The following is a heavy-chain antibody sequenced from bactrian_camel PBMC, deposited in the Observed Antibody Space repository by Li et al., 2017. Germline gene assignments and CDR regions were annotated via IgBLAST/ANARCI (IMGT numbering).Heavy chain of an antibody. CDR2: LYANGGT. V-gene: IGHV3S6*01. Sequence: VQLVESGGGLVQAGGSLRLSCTASGYTAKTCSWNWYRQFQGKGRELVSSLYANGGTYYHDSVKGRFTISRDNARNTLYLQLNSLKTEDTAMYYCAASGDITGWVLAGGYWGQGTQVTVS. CDR3: AASGDITGWVLAGGY. CDR1: GYTAKTCS. J-gene: IGHJ6*01. D-gene: IGHD5*01.